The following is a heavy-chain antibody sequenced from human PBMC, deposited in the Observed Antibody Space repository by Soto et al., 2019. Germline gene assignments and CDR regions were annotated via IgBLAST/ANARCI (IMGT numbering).Heavy chain of an antibody. V-gene: IGHV3-33*01. CDR2: IWYDGSNK. CDR1: GFTFSSYG. Sequence: QVQLVESGGGVVQPGRSLRLSCAASGFTFSSYGMQWVRQAPGKGLEWVAVIWYDGSNKYYADSVKGRFTISRDNSKNTLYLQMNSLRAEDTAVYYCARDDSSPTGGMDVWGQGTTVTVSS. CDR3: ARDDSSPTGGMDV. J-gene: IGHJ6*02. D-gene: IGHD6-13*01.